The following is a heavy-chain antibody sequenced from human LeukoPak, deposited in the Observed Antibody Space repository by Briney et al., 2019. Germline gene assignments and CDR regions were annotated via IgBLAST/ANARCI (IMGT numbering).Heavy chain of an antibody. Sequence: GGSLRLSCTASGFTFSRYWMTWVRQAPGKGLEWVANIKEDGSAKYYVDSMKGRFTISRDNAKNLLYLQVNSLRAEDTAVYYCAREGNDGYNLGFDYWGQGILVTVSS. D-gene: IGHD5-24*01. CDR2: IKEDGSAK. CDR3: AREGNDGYNLGFDY. V-gene: IGHV3-7*01. J-gene: IGHJ4*02. CDR1: GFTFSRYW.